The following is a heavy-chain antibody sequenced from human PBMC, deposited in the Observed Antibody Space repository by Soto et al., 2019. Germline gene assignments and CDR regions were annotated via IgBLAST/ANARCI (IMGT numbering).Heavy chain of an antibody. V-gene: IGHV1-8*01. CDR3: ARFRIAAAGTIYYYGMDV. CDR1: GYTFTSYD. D-gene: IGHD6-13*01. CDR2: MNPNSGNT. J-gene: IGHJ6*02. Sequence: ASVKVSCKASGYTFTSYDINWVRQATGQGLEWMGWMNPNSGNTGYAQKFQGRVTMTRNTSISTAYMELSSLRSEDTAVYYCARFRIAAAGTIYYYGMDVWGQGTTVTVSS.